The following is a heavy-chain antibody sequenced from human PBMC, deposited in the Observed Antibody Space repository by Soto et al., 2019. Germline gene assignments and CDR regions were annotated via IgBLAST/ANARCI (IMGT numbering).Heavy chain of an antibody. CDR3: AREQGGTTLYYPGMDV. J-gene: IGHJ6*02. Sequence: QVQLVESGGGVVQPGRSLRLSCAASGFTFSSYAMHWVRQAPGKGLEWVALISYDGSNKYYADSVKGRFTISRDNSKNSLYLQMNSLRPEDTAVYHCAREQGGTTLYYPGMDVWGQGTTVTVSS. D-gene: IGHD1-7*01. CDR1: GFTFSSYA. V-gene: IGHV3-30-3*01. CDR2: ISYDGSNK.